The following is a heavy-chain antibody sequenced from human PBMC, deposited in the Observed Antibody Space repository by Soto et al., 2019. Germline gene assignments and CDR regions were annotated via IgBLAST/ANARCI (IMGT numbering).Heavy chain of an antibody. D-gene: IGHD1-26*01. CDR1: GFTFSSYS. Sequence: EVQLVESGGGLVQPGGSLRLSCAASGFTFSSYSMNWVRQAPGKGLEWVSSISSSSSYIYYADSVKGRFTISRDNAKNSLYLQMNSLRAEDTAVYYCARGVGGRGVGAPGGPFDPWGQGTLVTVSS. V-gene: IGHV3-21*01. J-gene: IGHJ5*02. CDR3: ARGVGGRGVGAPGGPFDP. CDR2: ISSSSSYI.